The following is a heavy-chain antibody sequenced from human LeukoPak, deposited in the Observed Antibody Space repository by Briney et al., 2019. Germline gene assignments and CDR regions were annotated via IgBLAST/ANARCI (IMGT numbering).Heavy chain of an antibody. CDR3: AKGYGSGSYFPSADY. V-gene: IGHV3-23*01. D-gene: IGHD3-10*01. J-gene: IGHJ4*02. CDR1: GFTFSSYA. CDR2: ISGSGGST. Sequence: GGSLRLSCVASGFTFSSYAMSWVRQAPGKGLEWVSAISGSGGSTYYADSVKGRFTISRDNSKNTLYLQMNSLRAEDTAVYYCAKGYGSGSYFPSADYWGQGTLVTVSS.